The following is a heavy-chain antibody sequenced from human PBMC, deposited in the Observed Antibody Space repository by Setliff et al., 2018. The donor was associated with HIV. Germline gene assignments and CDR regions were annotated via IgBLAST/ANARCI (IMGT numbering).Heavy chain of an antibody. D-gene: IGHD3-16*01. Sequence: TSETLSLTCSVSGDSISSGSYYWSWIRLPAGKGLEWIGQINTTGSTNYNPSLKSRVTISMDTSKNQFSLNLNSVTATDTAVYYCAKRTFGSGRLDPWGQGTLVTVSS. J-gene: IGHJ5*02. CDR3: AKRTFGSGRLDP. CDR2: INTTGST. V-gene: IGHV4-61*09. CDR1: GDSISSGSYY.